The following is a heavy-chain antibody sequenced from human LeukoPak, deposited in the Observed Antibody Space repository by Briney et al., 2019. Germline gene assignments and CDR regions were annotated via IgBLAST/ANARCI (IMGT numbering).Heavy chain of an antibody. CDR1: GYTFTSYG. Sequence: ASVKVSCKASGYTFTSYGISWVRQAPGQGREWMGWISAYNGNTNYAQKLQGRVTMTTDTSTSTAYMELRSLRSDDTAVYYCARAGYCSGGSCYEKYWGQGTLVTVSS. D-gene: IGHD2-15*01. V-gene: IGHV1-18*01. CDR3: ARAGYCSGGSCYEKY. J-gene: IGHJ4*02. CDR2: ISAYNGNT.